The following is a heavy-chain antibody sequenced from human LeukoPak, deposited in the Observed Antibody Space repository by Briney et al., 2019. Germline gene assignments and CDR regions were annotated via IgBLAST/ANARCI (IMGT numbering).Heavy chain of an antibody. CDR1: GGSISSSSYY. V-gene: IGHV4-39*01. CDR3: ARAGIYLSLYYFDY. Sequence: PSETLSLTCTVSGGSISSSSYYWGWIRQPPGKGLEWIGSIYYSGSTYYNPSLKSRVTISVDTSKNQFSLKLSSVTAADTAVYYCARAGIYLSLYYFDYWGQGTLVTVSS. D-gene: IGHD5-12*01. CDR2: IYYSGST. J-gene: IGHJ4*02.